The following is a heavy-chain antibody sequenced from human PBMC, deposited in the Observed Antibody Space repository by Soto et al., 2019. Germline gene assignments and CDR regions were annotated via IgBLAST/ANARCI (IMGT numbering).Heavy chain of an antibody. Sequence: ASVKRSCKASGYTFSSYALHWVRQAPGQRLEWMGWINGGNGQTKYSQKFQGRVTFTRDTSASTAYLDLSSLRSEDTAVYYCARDPYYYDSSGYLPGFFHHRGQGTPVTVSS. CDR3: ARDPYYYDSSGYLPGFFHH. J-gene: IGHJ1*01. CDR1: GYTFSSYA. D-gene: IGHD3-22*01. V-gene: IGHV1-3*01. CDR2: INGGNGQT.